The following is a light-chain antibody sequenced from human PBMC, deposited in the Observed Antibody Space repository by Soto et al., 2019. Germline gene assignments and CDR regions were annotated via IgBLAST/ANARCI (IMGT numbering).Light chain of an antibody. CDR2: DVS. Sequence: QSALTQPASVSGSPGQTITISCTGTSSDVGRYNYVSWYQQRPGEVPKLMIFDVSNRPSGVSNRFSGSKSGNTASLSVTGLQPEDEADYYCSSSTSSNTLVFGTGTKLTVL. J-gene: IGLJ1*01. CDR1: SSDVGRYNY. V-gene: IGLV2-14*01. CDR3: SSSTSSNTLV.